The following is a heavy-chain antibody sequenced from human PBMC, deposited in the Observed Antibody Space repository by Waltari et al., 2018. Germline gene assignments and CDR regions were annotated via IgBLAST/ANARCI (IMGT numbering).Heavy chain of an antibody. CDR1: GYTFTDYY. CDR2: IIPIFGKA. J-gene: IGHJ4*02. V-gene: IGHV1-69*04. D-gene: IGHD6-13*01. Sequence: VQLVQSGAEVKQPGATVKISCKVSGYTFTDYYMHWVQQAPGKGLEWMGRIIPIFGKANYAQKFQGRVTMTADKSTSTAYMELSSLRSEDTAVYYCARGIAAAGPFDYWGQGPLVTVSS. CDR3: ARGIAAAGPFDY.